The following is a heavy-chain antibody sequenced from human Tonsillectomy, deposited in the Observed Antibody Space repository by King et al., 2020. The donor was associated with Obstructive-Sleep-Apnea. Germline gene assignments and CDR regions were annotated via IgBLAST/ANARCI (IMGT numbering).Heavy chain of an antibody. CDR3: SDLLNYYGMDV. Sequence: LVESGGGLVQPGGSLRLSCAASGFTFSSYWMSWVRQAPGKGLEWVANIKQDGSEKYYVDSVKGRFTISRDNAKNSLYLQMNSLRAEDTAVYYCSDLLNYYGMDVWGQGTTVTVSS. J-gene: IGHJ6*02. CDR1: GFTFSSYW. CDR2: IKQDGSEK. D-gene: IGHD2/OR15-2a*01. V-gene: IGHV3-7*01.